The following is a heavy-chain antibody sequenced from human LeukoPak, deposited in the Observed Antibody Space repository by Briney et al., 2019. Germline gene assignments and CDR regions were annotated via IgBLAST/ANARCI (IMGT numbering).Heavy chain of an antibody. V-gene: IGHV3-23*01. CDR3: AKRIDCSGACPSHY. CDR1: VFTFSSYA. J-gene: IGHJ4*02. D-gene: IGHD2-15*01. CDR2: ISGGSGNT. Sequence: PGGSLRLSCAASVFTFSSYAMSWVRQAPGRGLEWVSIISGGSGNTYYADSVKGRFSISRDNSKNTLYLQMNSLRAEDTAVYYCAKRIDCSGACPSHYWGQGTLVTVSS.